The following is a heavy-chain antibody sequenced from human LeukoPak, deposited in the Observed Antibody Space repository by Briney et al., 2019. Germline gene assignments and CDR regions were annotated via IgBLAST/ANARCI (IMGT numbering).Heavy chain of an antibody. Sequence: ASVKVSCKASGYTFTSYGISWVRQAPGQGLEWMGWISAYNGNTNYAQKLQGRVTMTTDTSTSTAYMELRSLRSDDTAVYYCARDIVVVPAAIRGYGMDVWGQGTTVTVSS. J-gene: IGHJ6*02. CDR1: GYTFTSYG. D-gene: IGHD2-2*01. CDR3: ARDIVVVPAAIRGYGMDV. V-gene: IGHV1-18*01. CDR2: ISAYNGNT.